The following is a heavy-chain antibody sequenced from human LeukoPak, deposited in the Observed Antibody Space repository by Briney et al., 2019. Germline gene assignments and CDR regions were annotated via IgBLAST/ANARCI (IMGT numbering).Heavy chain of an antibody. CDR2: ISGSGGST. CDR3: AKGLKNHGFWSGPLGY. D-gene: IGHD3-3*01. J-gene: IGHJ4*02. CDR1: GFTFSSYA. V-gene: IGHV3-23*01. Sequence: GGSLRLSCAASGFTFSSYAMSWVRQAPGKGLEWVSAISGSGGSTYYADSVKGRFTISRDNSKNTLYLQMNSLRAEDTAVYYCAKGLKNHGFWSGPLGYWGQGTLVTVSS.